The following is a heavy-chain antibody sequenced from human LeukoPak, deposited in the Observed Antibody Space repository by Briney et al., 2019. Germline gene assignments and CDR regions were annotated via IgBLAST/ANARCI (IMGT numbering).Heavy chain of an antibody. CDR3: ATGPVTT. J-gene: IGHJ5*02. CDR1: GFFVNSTY. CDR2: INSGGNT. D-gene: IGHD4-17*01. Sequence: PGGSLRLSCAASGFFVNSTYMSWVRQAPGKGLEWVSVINSGGNTYYADSVKGRFTISRDNSKNTLYLQMNSLRAEDTAVYYCATGPVTTWGQGTLVTVSP. V-gene: IGHV3-53*01.